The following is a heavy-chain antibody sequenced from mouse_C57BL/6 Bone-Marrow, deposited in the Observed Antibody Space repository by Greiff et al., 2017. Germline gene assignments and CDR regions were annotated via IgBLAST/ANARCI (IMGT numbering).Heavy chain of an antibody. J-gene: IGHJ4*01. D-gene: IGHD2-1*01. CDR3: AREGYGNYEMDY. CDR2: INYDGSST. CDR1: GFTFSDYY. Sequence: EVQRVESEGGLVQPGSSMKLSCTASGFTFSDYYMAWVRQVPEKGLEWVANINYDGSSTYYLDSLKSRFIISRDNAKNILYLQMSSLKSEDTATYYCAREGYGNYEMDYWGQGTSVTVSS. V-gene: IGHV5-16*01.